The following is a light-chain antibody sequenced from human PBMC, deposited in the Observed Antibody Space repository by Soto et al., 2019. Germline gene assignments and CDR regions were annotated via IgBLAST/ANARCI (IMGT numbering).Light chain of an antibody. V-gene: IGLV1-47*01. CDR2: RDY. J-gene: IGLJ1*01. CDR1: SPHIGSNY. CDR3: PAWDDRLAVYV. Sequence: QSVLTQPPSASGTPGQRVTISCSRSSPHIGSNYVYWYQHLPGTAPKLLIYRDYQRPSGVPDRFSGSKSDTSASLAISGLGSEDEADYYCPAWDDRLAVYVFGTGPKLTVL.